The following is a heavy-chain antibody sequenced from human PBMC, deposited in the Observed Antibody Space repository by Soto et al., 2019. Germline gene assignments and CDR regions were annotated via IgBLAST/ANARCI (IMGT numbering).Heavy chain of an antibody. Sequence: GGSLRLSCAASGFTFSSYWMSWVRQAPGKGLEWVANIKQDGSEKYYVDSVKGRFTISRDNAKNSLYLQMNSLRAEDTAVYYCAREGYRKYSYYGMDVWGQGTTVTVS. V-gene: IGHV3-7*01. J-gene: IGHJ6*02. CDR2: IKQDGSEK. CDR3: AREGYRKYSYYGMDV. CDR1: GFTFSSYW. D-gene: IGHD5-18*01.